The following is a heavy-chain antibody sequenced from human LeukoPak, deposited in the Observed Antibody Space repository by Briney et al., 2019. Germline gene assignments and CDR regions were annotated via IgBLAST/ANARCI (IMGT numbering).Heavy chain of an antibody. CDR1: GYSFTNYW. CDR2: IYPDYSET. J-gene: IGHJ3*02. D-gene: IGHD3-16*01. Sequence: GESLKISCKGFGYSFTNYWIGWVRQMPGKGLEWMGIIYPDYSETTYSPSFQGQVTMSVDKSINTAYLQWNSLRASDTAMYYCARHADGNDSDAFDIWGQGTMVAVSS. CDR3: ARHADGNDSDAFDI. V-gene: IGHV5-51*01.